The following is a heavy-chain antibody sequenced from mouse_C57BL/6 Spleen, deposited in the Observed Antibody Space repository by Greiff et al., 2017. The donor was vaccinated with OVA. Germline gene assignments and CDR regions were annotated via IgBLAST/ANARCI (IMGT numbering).Heavy chain of an antibody. V-gene: IGHV1-50*01. CDR3: ARSGSSYPSFAY. D-gene: IGHD1-1*01. CDR2: IDPSDSYT. J-gene: IGHJ3*01. Sequence: QVQLKQPGAELVKPGASVKLSCKASGYTFTSYWMQWVKQRPGQGLEWIGEIDPSDSYTNYNQKFKGKATLTVDTSSSTAYMQLSSLTSEDSAVYYCARSGSSYPSFAYWGQGTLVTVSA. CDR1: GYTFTSYW.